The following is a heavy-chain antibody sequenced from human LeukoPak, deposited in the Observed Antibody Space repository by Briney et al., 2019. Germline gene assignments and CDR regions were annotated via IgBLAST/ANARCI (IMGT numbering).Heavy chain of an antibody. D-gene: IGHD1-14*01. V-gene: IGHV3-30*04. CDR3: ARDPGRRPPTIFDY. CDR2: MAYDGSVK. CDR1: GFTFSSYA. Sequence: GSLRLSCAASGFTFSSYAMHWVRQASGKGLEWVAIMAYDGSVKYYAESVKGRFTISTDNSKNTLYLQMNSLRAEDTAVYYCARDPGRRPPTIFDYWGQGTLVTVSS. J-gene: IGHJ4*02.